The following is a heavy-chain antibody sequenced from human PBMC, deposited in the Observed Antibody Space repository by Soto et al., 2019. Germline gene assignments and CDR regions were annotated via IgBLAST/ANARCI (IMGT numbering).Heavy chain of an antibody. J-gene: IGHJ6*03. D-gene: IGHD5-18*01. CDR1: GYSFTSYG. CDR3: AREQHLNYYYMDV. CDR2: ISAYNGNT. V-gene: IGHV1-18*01. Sequence: ASVKVSCKASGYSFTSYGISWVRQAPGQGLEWMGWISAYNGNTKYAQKLQGRVTLTIDTSTSTAYMELRSLRSDDTAMYFCAREQHLNYYYMDVWGKGTTVTV.